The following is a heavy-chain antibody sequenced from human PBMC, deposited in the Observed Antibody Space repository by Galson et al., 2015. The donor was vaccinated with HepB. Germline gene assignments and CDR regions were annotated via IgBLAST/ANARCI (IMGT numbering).Heavy chain of an antibody. V-gene: IGHV1-46*04. CDR1: GYTFTSYY. J-gene: IGHJ4*02. CDR3: ARDTGSVGAPDY. CDR2: INPSGGST. Sequence: SVKVSCKASGYTFTSYYMHWVRQAPGQGLEWMGIINPSGGSTSYAQKLQGRVTMTRDTSTSTVYMELSSLRSEDTAVYYCARDTGSVGAPDYWGQGTLVTVSS. D-gene: IGHD1-26*01.